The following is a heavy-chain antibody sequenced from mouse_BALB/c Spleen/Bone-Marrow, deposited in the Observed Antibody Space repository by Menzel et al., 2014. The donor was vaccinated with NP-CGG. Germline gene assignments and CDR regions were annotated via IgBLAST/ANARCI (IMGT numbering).Heavy chain of an antibody. Sequence: EVKLMESGPSLVKPSQPLSLPCSVTGDSINSGYWNWIRQFPGNKLDYMGYISYSGSTYYNPSLKSRISITRDTSKNQYYLQLNSVTTEDTATYYCAIITTAWYFDVWGAGTTVTVSS. V-gene: IGHV3-8*02. CDR1: GDSINSGY. J-gene: IGHJ1*01. D-gene: IGHD1-1*01. CDR3: AIITTAWYFDV. CDR2: ISYSGST.